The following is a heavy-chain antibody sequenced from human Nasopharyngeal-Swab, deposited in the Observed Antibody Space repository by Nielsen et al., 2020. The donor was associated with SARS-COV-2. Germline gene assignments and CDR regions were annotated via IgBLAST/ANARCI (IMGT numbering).Heavy chain of an antibody. V-gene: IGHV3-21*01. CDR3: ARDGYSSSSSYYYYYGMDD. J-gene: IGHJ6*02. Sequence: VRQMPGKGLAWFSSISSSSSYIYYADSVKGRFTISRDNAKNSLYLQMNSLRAEETAVYYCARDGYSSSSSYYYYYGMDDWGQGTTVTVSS. D-gene: IGHD6-6*01. CDR2: ISSSSSYI.